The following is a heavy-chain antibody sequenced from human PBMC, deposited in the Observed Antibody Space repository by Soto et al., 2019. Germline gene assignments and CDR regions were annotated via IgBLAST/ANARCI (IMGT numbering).Heavy chain of an antibody. CDR3: EKDPSTGSADF. CDR2: IHREGTNT. D-gene: IGHD3-9*01. Sequence: GGSLRLSCAASGFSFSDFGMTWVRQAPGKGLEWVSSIHREGTNTHYADSVKGRFTISRDNSKDTLYLEMNSLRAEDTAIYFCEKDPSTGSADFWGQGTLVTVSS. J-gene: IGHJ4*02. V-gene: IGHV3-23*01. CDR1: GFSFSDFG.